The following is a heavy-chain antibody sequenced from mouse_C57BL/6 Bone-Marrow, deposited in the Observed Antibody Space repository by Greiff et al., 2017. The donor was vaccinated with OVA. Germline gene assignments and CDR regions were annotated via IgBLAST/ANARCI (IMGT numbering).Heavy chain of an antibody. Sequence: QVQLQQSGAELVRPGTSVKVSCKASGYAFTNYLIEWVKQRPGQGLELIGVINPGSGGTNYNEQLQVKATLTADKSSSTAYMQLSSLTSEDSAVYFCARSTVYYFDYWGQGTTLTVSS. J-gene: IGHJ2*01. D-gene: IGHD1-1*01. CDR3: ARSTVYYFDY. CDR1: GYAFTNYL. V-gene: IGHV1-54*01. CDR2: INPGSGGT.